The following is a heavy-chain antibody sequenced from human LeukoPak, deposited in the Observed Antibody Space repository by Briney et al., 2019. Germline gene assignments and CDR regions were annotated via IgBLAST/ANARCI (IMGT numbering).Heavy chain of an antibody. CDR1: GFTFSAYS. V-gene: IGHV3-30*04. Sequence: GRSLRLSCAASGFTFSAYSLHWLRQAPGKGLEWVADLSYDGSNQYYADSVKGRFTISRDTSKNVLYLRMNSLGAEDTAVYYCAREYGIAAVGGLDVWGKGITVTVSS. D-gene: IGHD6-25*01. CDR2: LSYDGSNQ. J-gene: IGHJ6*04. CDR3: AREYGIAAVGGLDV.